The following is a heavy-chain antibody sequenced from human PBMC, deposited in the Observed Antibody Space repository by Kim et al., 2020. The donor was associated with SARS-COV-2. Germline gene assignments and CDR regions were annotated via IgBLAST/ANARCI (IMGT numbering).Heavy chain of an antibody. CDR3: ARHYGDYLGWFDP. V-gene: IGHV4-39*01. Sequence: SNPPLKSRVTISVAPSKTQFSLKLSSVTAADTAVYYCARHYGDYLGWFDPWGQGTLVTVSS. J-gene: IGHJ5*02. D-gene: IGHD4-17*01.